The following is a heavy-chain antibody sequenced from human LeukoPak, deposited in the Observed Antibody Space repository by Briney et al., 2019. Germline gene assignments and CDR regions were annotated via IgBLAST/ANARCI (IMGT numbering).Heavy chain of an antibody. J-gene: IGHJ6*03. Sequence: ASVKVSCKASGYIFTSYDINWVRQATGQGLEWMGWMNPNSGNTGYAQKFQGRVTITRNTSISTAYTELSSLRSEDTAVYYCARGPYCSSTSCSYYYYMDVWGKGTTVTVSS. CDR2: MNPNSGNT. CDR1: GYIFTSYD. D-gene: IGHD2-2*01. CDR3: ARGPYCSSTSCSYYYYMDV. V-gene: IGHV1-8*03.